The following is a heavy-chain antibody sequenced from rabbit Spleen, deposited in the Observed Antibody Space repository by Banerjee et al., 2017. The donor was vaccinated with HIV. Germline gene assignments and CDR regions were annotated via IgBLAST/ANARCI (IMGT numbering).Heavy chain of an antibody. CDR1: GFDFNYKDV. Sequence: EQLEESGGGLVKPEGSLTLTCKASGFDFNYKDVMCWVRQPPGKGLEWVACINAYTGEPVYASWAKGRFTIFRPSSTTVTLQMTSLTAADTATYFCARDLTTVVGWNFNLWGPGTLVTVS. V-gene: IGHV1S45*01. CDR3: ARDLTTVVGWNFNL. J-gene: IGHJ4*01. CDR2: INAYTGEP. D-gene: IGHD2-1*01.